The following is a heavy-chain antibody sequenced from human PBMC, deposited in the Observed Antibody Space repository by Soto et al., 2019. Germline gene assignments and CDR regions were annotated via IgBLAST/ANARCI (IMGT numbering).Heavy chain of an antibody. CDR3: ARSWSGSTSGRVDV. V-gene: IGHV3-9*01. D-gene: IGHD3-3*01. CDR2: ISWNSYSI. CDR1: GFTFDDHV. J-gene: IGHJ6*02. Sequence: SLRLSCVASGFTFDDHVMHWVRQVPGKGLEWVGHISWNSYSIGYGGSVRGRFTISRDNAKNTLYLQMNSLRREDTALYYCARSWSGSTSGRVDVWGQGTTVTVSS.